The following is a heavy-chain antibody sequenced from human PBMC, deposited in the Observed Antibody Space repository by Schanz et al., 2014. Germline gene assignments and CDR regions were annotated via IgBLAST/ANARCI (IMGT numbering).Heavy chain of an antibody. CDR3: ANNWNLDY. CDR2: ISGRDGST. CDR1: GFTFSSYA. D-gene: IGHD1-20*01. J-gene: IGHJ4*02. V-gene: IGHV3-23*01. Sequence: EVQLLESGGGLVQPGGSLRLSCAASGFTFSSYAMTWVRQAPGMGLEWVSAISGRDGSTCYADSVRGRFTISRDNSKNTLYLQMNSLRAEDTAVYYCANNWNLDYWGQGTLVTVSS.